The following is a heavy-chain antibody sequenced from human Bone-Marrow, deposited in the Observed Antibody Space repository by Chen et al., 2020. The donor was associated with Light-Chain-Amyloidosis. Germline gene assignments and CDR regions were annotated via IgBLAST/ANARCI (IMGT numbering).Heavy chain of an antibody. CDR3: ASWLQNAFEL. V-gene: IGHV3-53*02. J-gene: IGHJ4*02. Sequence: EVQVAETGGGLIQPGGSLRLSCIASGFFVNASYFSWVRQAPGKGLEWVSVLYNTGTIYYADSVRGRFTIPGDRSKNMVHLQINSLRVEDTATYYCASWLQNAFELWGQGTPVTVSS. CDR2: LYNTGTI. CDR1: GFFVNASY. D-gene: IGHD5-12*01.